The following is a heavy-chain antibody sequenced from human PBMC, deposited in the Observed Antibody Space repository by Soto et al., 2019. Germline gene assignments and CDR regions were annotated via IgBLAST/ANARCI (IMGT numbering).Heavy chain of an antibody. V-gene: IGHV3-30-3*01. J-gene: IGHJ6*02. Sequence: QVQLVESGGGVVQPGRSLRLSCAASGFTFSSYAMHWVRQAPGKGLEWVAVISYDGSNKYYADSVKGRFSIFRDNSKNTLYLQMNSLRAEDTAVYYCARDGPFYQLVFWSYGMDVWGQGTTVTVSS. D-gene: IGHD6-6*01. CDR1: GFTFSSYA. CDR2: ISYDGSNK. CDR3: ARDGPFYQLVFWSYGMDV.